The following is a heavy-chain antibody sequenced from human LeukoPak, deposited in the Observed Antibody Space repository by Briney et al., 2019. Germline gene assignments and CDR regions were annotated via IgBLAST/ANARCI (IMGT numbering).Heavy chain of an antibody. CDR2: ISSSGGST. Sequence: GGSLRLSCAASGFPFSSYWMHWVRQAPGKGLEWVSVISSSGGSTYYADSVKGRFIISRDNSKNTLYLQMNSLRPEDTAVYYCAKEPYDSGGYYFDYWGQGTLVTVSS. D-gene: IGHD3-22*01. CDR1: GFPFSSYW. CDR3: AKEPYDSGGYYFDY. J-gene: IGHJ4*02. V-gene: IGHV3-23*01.